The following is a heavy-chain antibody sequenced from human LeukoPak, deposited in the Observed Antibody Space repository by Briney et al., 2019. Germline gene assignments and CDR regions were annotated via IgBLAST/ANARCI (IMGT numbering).Heavy chain of an antibody. CDR3: ARDPFPYSSGWYGIFYYYGMDV. V-gene: IGHV1-18*01. D-gene: IGHD6-19*01. CDR2: ISAYNGNT. Sequence: ASVKVSCKASGYTFTSYGISWVRQAPGQGLEWMGWISAYNGNTNYAQKLQGRVTMTTDTSTSTAYMELRSLRSDDTAVYHCARDPFPYSSGWYGIFYYYGMDVWGQGTTVTVSS. CDR1: GYTFTSYG. J-gene: IGHJ6*02.